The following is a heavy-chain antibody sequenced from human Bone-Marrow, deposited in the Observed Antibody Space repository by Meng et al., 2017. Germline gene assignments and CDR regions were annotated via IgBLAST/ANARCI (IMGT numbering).Heavy chain of an antibody. CDR3: ARDEGSWVFSYGSFDY. D-gene: IGHD6-13*01. CDR2: ISAYNGNT. CDR1: GYTFTSYG. Sequence: ASVKVSCKASGYTFTSYGISWVRQAPGQGLEWMGWISAYNGNTNYAQKLQGRVTMTTDTSTSTAYMELRSLRSDDTAVYYCARDEGSWVFSYGSFDYWGQGKLVNVSS. J-gene: IGHJ4*01. V-gene: IGHV1-18*01.